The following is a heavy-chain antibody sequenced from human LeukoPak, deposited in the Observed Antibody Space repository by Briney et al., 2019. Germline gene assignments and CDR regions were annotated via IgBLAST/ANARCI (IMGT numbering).Heavy chain of an antibody. CDR1: GYTFTGYY. Sequence: ASVKVSCKASGYTFTGYYMHWVRQAPGQGLEWMGWINPNSGGTNYAQKFQGRVTMTRDTSISTAYMELSRLRSDDTAVYYCARGGYYYGSGYYFDYWGQGTLATVSS. J-gene: IGHJ4*02. CDR2: INPNSGGT. CDR3: ARGGYYYGSGYYFDY. D-gene: IGHD3-10*01. V-gene: IGHV1-2*02.